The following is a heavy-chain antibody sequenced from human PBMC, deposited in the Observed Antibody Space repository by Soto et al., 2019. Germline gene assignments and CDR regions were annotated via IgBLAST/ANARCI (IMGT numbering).Heavy chain of an antibody. CDR2: IRSKAYGGTT. Sequence: PGGSLRLSCTASGFTFGDYAMSWFRRAPGKGLEGVGFIRSKAYGGTTEYAASVKGRFTISRDDSKSIAYLQMNSLKTEDTAVYYCTRDIVVVVAAYKDYYYYYMDVWGKGTTVTVSS. CDR3: TRDIVVVVAAYKDYYYYYMDV. CDR1: GFTFGDYA. D-gene: IGHD2-15*01. J-gene: IGHJ6*03. V-gene: IGHV3-49*03.